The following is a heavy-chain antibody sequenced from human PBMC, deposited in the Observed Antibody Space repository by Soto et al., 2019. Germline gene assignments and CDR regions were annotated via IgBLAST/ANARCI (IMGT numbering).Heavy chain of an antibody. J-gene: IGHJ4*02. CDR1: GFTFSSYA. D-gene: IGHD6-6*01. Sequence: GGSLRLSCAASGFTFSSYAMHWVRQAPGKGLEWVAVISYDGSNKYYADSVKGRFTISRDNSKNTLYLQMNSLRAEDTAVYYCARDVSSSSGDFDYWGQGTLVTVS. CDR3: ARDVSSSSGDFDY. CDR2: ISYDGSNK. V-gene: IGHV3-30-3*01.